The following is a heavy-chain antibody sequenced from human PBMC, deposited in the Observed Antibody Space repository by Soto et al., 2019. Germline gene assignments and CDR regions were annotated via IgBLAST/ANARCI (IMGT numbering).Heavy chain of an antibody. CDR3: ARRKLEMMYVGWFDP. CDR1: GDSISSRNW. D-gene: IGHD2-8*01. J-gene: IGHJ5*02. Sequence: QVQLQESGPGLVKPSETLSLTCAVSGDSISSRNWWSWVRQTPGKGLEYIGEIHHSGSTNYNPSLKSRVTMSVDKSKNQFSLNLNSVTAADTASYYCARRKLEMMYVGWFDPWGQGTLVTVSS. CDR2: IHHSGST. V-gene: IGHV4-4*02.